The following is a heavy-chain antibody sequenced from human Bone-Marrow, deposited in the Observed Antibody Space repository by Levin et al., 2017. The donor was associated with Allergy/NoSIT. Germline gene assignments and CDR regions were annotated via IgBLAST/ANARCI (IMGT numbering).Heavy chain of an antibody. CDR2: ISSSSSTI. CDR3: ARDFSFTMVRGVITPFDY. V-gene: IGHV3-48*04. J-gene: IGHJ4*02. D-gene: IGHD3-10*01. Sequence: GESLKISCAASGFTFSSYSMNWVRQAPGKGLEWVSYISSSSSTIYYADSVKGRFTISRDNAKNSLYLQMNSLRAEDTAVYYCARDFSFTMVRGVITPFDYWGQGTLVTVSS. CDR1: GFTFSSYS.